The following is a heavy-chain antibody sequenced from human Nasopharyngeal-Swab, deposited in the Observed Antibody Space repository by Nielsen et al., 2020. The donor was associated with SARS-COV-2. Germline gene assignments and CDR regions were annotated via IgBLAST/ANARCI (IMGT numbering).Heavy chain of an antibody. Sequence: GGSLRLSCAASGFTFSSYSMNWVRQAPGKGLEWVSSISSSSSYIYYADSVKGRFTISRDNAKNSLYLQMNSLRAEDTAVYYCARDGPSSTSCYYCSNYYYYYMDVWGKGTTVTVSS. D-gene: IGHD2-2*01. V-gene: IGHV3-21*01. J-gene: IGHJ6*03. CDR2: ISSSSSYI. CDR1: GFTFSSYS. CDR3: ARDGPSSTSCYYCSNYYYYYMDV.